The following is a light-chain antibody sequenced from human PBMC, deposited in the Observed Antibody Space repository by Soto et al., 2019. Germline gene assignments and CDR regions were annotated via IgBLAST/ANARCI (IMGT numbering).Light chain of an antibody. CDR1: SSDVGGYKF. CDR2: EVY. CDR3: CSYGGNNNLI. Sequence: QSALTQPPSASGSPGQSVTISCTGTSSDVGGYKFVSWYQKYPGKAPKLLIFEVYKRPSGVPDRFSGSKSGNTASLRVSRLQAEDEADYYCCSYGGNNNLIFGAGTKLTVL. J-gene: IGLJ2*01. V-gene: IGLV2-8*01.